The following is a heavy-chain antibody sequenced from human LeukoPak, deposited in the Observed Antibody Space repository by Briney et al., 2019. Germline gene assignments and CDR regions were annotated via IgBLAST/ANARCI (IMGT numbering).Heavy chain of an antibody. CDR1: GGSITTTNY. CDR2: ISLTGRT. J-gene: IGHJ4*02. CDR3: ARHTDIAPLSSLKY. D-gene: IGHD6-13*01. V-gene: IGHV4-4*02. Sequence: PSGTLSLTCGVSGGSITTTNYWSWVRQPPGGGLEWIGEISLTGRTHYNPSLKSRVHISIDESKNHLYLNLASVTAADTAVYYCARHTDIAPLSSLKYWGQGTLVTVSS.